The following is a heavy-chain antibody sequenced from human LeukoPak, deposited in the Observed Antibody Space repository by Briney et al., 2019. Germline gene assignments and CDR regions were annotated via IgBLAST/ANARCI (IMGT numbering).Heavy chain of an antibody. CDR1: GGSISSSSYY. Sequence: KPSETLSLTCTVSGGSISSSSYYWGWIRQPPGKGPEWIRSIYYSGSTYYNPSLKSRVTISVDTSKNQFSLKLSSVTAADTAVYYCARRVGYCSSTSCSYYFDYWGQGTLVTVSS. V-gene: IGHV4-39*01. CDR2: IYYSGST. CDR3: ARRVGYCSSTSCSYYFDY. J-gene: IGHJ4*02. D-gene: IGHD2-2*01.